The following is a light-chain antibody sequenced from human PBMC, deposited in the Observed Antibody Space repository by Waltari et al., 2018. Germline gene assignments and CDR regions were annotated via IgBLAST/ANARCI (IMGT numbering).Light chain of an antibody. Sequence: QSALTQPRSVSGSPGQSVTISCTGTSSDVGGYNYVSWYQQHPGKAPKLMIYDVSKRPSWFPVRFSGSKSGNTSSLTISGLQAEDEADYYCCSYAGSYTLVVFGGGTKLTVL. J-gene: IGLJ2*01. CDR2: DVS. CDR1: SSDVGGYNY. CDR3: CSYAGSYTLVV. V-gene: IGLV2-11*01.